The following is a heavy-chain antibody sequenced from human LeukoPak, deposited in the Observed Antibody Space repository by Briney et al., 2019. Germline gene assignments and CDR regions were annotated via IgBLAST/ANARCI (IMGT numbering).Heavy chain of an antibody. CDR1: GGTFSSYA. V-gene: IGHV1-69*13. CDR2: IIPIFGTA. CDR3: ARGEVPYYYDSSDWWYFDL. Sequence: ASVKVSCKASGGTFSSYAISWVRQAPGQGLEWMGGIIPIFGTANYAQKFQGRVTITADESTSTAYMELSSLRSEDTAVYYCARGEVPYYYDSSDWWYFDLWGRGTLVTASS. D-gene: IGHD3-22*01. J-gene: IGHJ2*01.